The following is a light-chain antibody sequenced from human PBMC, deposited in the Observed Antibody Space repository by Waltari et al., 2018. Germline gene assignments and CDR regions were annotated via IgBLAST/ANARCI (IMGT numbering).Light chain of an antibody. V-gene: IGLV2-14*01. Sequence: QSALTQPASVSGSPGQSITISCTGTSSAVGGYNYVPWYQQYPGKVPKLMIYDVSKWPSGVSNRFSGSKSGNTASLTISGLQAEDEADYYCSSYTSSNTVIFGGGTKLTVL. J-gene: IGLJ2*01. CDR3: SSYTSSNTVI. CDR1: SSAVGGYNY. CDR2: DVS.